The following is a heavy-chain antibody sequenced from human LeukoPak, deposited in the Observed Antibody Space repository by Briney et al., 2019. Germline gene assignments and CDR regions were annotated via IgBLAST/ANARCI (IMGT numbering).Heavy chain of an antibody. D-gene: IGHD4-17*01. J-gene: IGHJ4*02. Sequence: GGSLRLSCAAAGFPFSNYWMHSVRQAPGKGLVWVAAIKTDGSDMQYADSVKGRFAISRDNAKNPVYLQMNSLRDEDTAVYYCVRDQTVFTILDYWGQGTLVTVSS. CDR2: IKTDGSDM. CDR3: VRDQTVFTILDY. CDR1: GFPFSNYW. V-gene: IGHV3-74*03.